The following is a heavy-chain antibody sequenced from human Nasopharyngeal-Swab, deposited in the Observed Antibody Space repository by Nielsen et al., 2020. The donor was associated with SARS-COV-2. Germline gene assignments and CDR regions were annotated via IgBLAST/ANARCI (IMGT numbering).Heavy chain of an antibody. V-gene: IGHV3-11*04. CDR2: ISSSGSTI. CDR1: GFTFSDYY. D-gene: IGHD4-23*01. Sequence: GESLKISCAASGFTFSDYYMSWIRQAPGKGLEWVSYISSSGSTIYYADSVKGRFTISRDNAKNLLYLQMNSLRAEDTAVYYCASAVNSGDLDYWGQGTLVTVSS. CDR3: ASAVNSGDLDY. J-gene: IGHJ4*02.